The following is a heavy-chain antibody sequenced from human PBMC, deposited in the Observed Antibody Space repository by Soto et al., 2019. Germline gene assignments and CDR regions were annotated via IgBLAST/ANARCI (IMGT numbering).Heavy chain of an antibody. CDR2: MNPNSGNT. CDR3: ARGINYYASGDDAFDI. J-gene: IGHJ3*02. CDR1: GYTFTSYD. D-gene: IGHD3-10*01. Sequence: QVQLVQSGAEVKKPGASVKVSCKASGYTFTSYDIHWVRQATGQGLEWMGWMNPNSGNTGYAQKFQGRVTMTRNTSISTAYMELSSLRSEDTAVYYCARGINYYASGDDAFDIWGQGTMVTVSS. V-gene: IGHV1-8*01.